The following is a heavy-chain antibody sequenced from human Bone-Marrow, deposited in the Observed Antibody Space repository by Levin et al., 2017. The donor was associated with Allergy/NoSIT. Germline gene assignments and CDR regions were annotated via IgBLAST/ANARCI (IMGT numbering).Heavy chain of an antibody. V-gene: IGHV3-20*01. CDR2: INWNGGST. J-gene: IGHJ4*02. CDR1: GFIFDNYG. D-gene: IGHD1-26*01. Sequence: GGSLRLSCAASGFIFDNYGMSWVRQAPGKGLEWVSGINWNGGSTGYADSVKGRFTISRDNAKNSLSLQMNSLVAEDTALYHCARVVYSGSSYYFDYWGQGTLVTVSS. CDR3: ARVVYSGSSYYFDY.